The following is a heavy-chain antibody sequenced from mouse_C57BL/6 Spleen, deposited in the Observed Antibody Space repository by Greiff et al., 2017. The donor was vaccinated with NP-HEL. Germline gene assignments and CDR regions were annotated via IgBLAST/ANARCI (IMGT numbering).Heavy chain of an antibody. D-gene: IGHD3-3*01. CDR1: GYTFTDYY. Sequence: VQLQQSGPELVKPGASVKISCKASGYTFTDYYMNWVKQSHGKSLEWIGDINPNNGGTSYNQKFKGKATLTVDKSSSTAYMELRSLTSEDSAVYYCARGPGRGYWYFDVWGTGTTVTVSS. V-gene: IGHV1-26*01. J-gene: IGHJ1*03. CDR3: ARGPGRGYWYFDV. CDR2: INPNNGGT.